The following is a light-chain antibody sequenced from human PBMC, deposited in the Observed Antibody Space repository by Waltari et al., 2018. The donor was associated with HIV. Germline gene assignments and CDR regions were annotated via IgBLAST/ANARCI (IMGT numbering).Light chain of an antibody. Sequence: EIVMTQSPATLSVSPGERVTVSCRASQTVSSSLAWYQQKPGQAPRHLIYGASTRATGIAARFSGSGSGTEFALTISSLQSEDFAVYYCQQYNDWPLTFGGGTRVEIK. V-gene: IGKV3-15*01. J-gene: IGKJ4*01. CDR2: GAS. CDR3: QQYNDWPLT. CDR1: QTVSSS.